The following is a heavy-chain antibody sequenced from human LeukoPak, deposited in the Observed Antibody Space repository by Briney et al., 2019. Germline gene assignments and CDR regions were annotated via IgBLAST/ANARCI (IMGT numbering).Heavy chain of an antibody. Sequence: GASVKVSCKASGYTFTNYGISWVRQAPGQGLEWMGGIIPIFGTANYAQKFQGRVTITADESTSTAYMELSSLRSEDTAVYYCARGTVTQIPYYYYMDVWGKGTTVTISS. D-gene: IGHD4-17*01. CDR1: GYTFTNYG. CDR2: IIPIFGTA. J-gene: IGHJ6*03. V-gene: IGHV1-69*13. CDR3: ARGTVTQIPYYYYMDV.